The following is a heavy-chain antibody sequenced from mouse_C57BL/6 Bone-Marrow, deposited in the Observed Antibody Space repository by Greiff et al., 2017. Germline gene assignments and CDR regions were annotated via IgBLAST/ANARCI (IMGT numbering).Heavy chain of an antibody. CDR1: GFNIKDDY. Sequence: EVQLQQSGAELVRPGASVKLSCTASGFNIKDDYMHWVKQRPEQGLEWIGWIDPENGDTEYASKFQGKATITADTSSNTAYLQLSSLTSEDTAVYYCAPHYCGSSDGGDYYAMDYWGQGTSVTVSS. CDR3: APHYCGSSDGGDYYAMDY. V-gene: IGHV14-4*01. D-gene: IGHD1-1*01. CDR2: IDPENGDT. J-gene: IGHJ4*01.